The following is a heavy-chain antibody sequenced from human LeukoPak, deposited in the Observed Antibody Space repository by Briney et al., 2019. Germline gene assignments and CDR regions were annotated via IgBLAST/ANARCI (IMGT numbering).Heavy chain of an antibody. Sequence: ASVKVSCKASGYTFTNYNVNWVRQATGQGLEWMGWMNPISGYTGYAQKFQGRVTMTRDTSISTAYMELGSLRSEDTAVYYCARGLDGDFLDYNWFDSWGQGTLVTVSS. CDR2: MNPISGYT. D-gene: IGHD2-21*01. CDR1: GYTFTNYN. CDR3: ARGLDGDFLDYNWFDS. V-gene: IGHV1-8*01. J-gene: IGHJ5*01.